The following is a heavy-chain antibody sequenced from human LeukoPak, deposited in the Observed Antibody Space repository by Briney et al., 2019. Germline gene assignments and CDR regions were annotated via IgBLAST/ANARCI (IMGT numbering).Heavy chain of an antibody. V-gene: IGHV3-7*01. CDR1: GFTFSSYW. CDR2: IKQDGSEK. J-gene: IGHJ3*02. Sequence: GGSLRLSYAASGFTFSSYWMSWVRQAPGKGLEWVANIKQDGSEKYYVDYVKGRFTISRDNAKNSLYLQMNSLRAEDTAVYYCARTLVVVVPAAIRDAFDIWGQGTMVTVSS. CDR3: ARTLVVVVPAAIRDAFDI. D-gene: IGHD2-2*02.